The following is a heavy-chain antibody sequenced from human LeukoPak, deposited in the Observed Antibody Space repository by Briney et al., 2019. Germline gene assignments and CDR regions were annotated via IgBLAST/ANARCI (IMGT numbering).Heavy chain of an antibody. CDR2: IGSSGTTR. Sequence: GGSLRLSCAVSGFPFIVFEMNWVRQAPGKGMEWVSNIGSSGTTRYYADSVRGRFSISRDNAKNSLYLQMNSLRVEDTGVYYCAIFAVASDFDYWGQGALVTVSS. D-gene: IGHD6-19*01. CDR1: GFPFIVFE. CDR3: AIFAVASDFDY. J-gene: IGHJ4*02. V-gene: IGHV3-48*03.